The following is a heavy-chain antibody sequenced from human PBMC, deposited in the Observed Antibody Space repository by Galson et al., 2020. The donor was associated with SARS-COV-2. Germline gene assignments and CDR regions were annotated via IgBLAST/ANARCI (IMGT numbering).Heavy chain of an antibody. V-gene: IGHV3-7*01. Sequence: GGSLRLSCAASGFTFSSYWMSWVRQAPGKGLEWVANIKQDGSEKYYVDSVKGRFTIARDNAKNSLYLQMNSLRAEDTAVYYCARDPYVVSSWYYFDYWGQVTLVTVAS. CDR3: ARDPYVVSSWYYFDY. CDR1: GFTFSSYW. J-gene: IGHJ4*02. D-gene: IGHD6-13*01. CDR2: IKQDGSEK.